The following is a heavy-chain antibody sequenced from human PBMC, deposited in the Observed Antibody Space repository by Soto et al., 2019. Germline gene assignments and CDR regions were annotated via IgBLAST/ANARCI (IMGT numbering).Heavy chain of an antibody. J-gene: IGHJ4*02. V-gene: IGHV1-3*05. CDR2: INAGKGNT. CDR3: ARSIVVVTALDY. CDR1: GYTFTSYA. Sequence: QVQLVQSGAEEKKPGASVKVSCKASGYTFTSYAMHWVRQAPGQRLEWMGWINAGKGNTKYSQKFRGRVTITRDTSASTAYMELSSLRSEDTAVYYCARSIVVVTALDYWGQGTLVTVSS. D-gene: IGHD2-21*02.